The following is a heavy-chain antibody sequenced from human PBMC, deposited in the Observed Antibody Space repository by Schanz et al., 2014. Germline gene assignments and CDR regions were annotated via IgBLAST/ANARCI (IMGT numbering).Heavy chain of an antibody. CDR1: GFAFSAYS. D-gene: IGHD3-9*01. CDR2: ISSSGSYI. Sequence: EVQLVESGGGLVKPGGSLRLSCAASGFAFSAYSMNWVRQAPGKGLEWVSSISSSGSYIHYADSVKGRFTISRDNAKNSMSLQMNSLRAEDTAVYYCATSGLVSHSFDAFDIWGQGTMVTVSS. V-gene: IGHV3-21*01. J-gene: IGHJ3*02. CDR3: ATSGLVSHSFDAFDI.